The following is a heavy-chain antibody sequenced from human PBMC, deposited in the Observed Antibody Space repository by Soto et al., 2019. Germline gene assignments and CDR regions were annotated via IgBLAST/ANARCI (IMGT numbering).Heavy chain of an antibody. J-gene: IGHJ3*02. CDR2: ISSSSSYI. CDR1: GFTFSSYS. D-gene: IGHD2-15*01. V-gene: IGHV3-21*01. Sequence: EVQLVESGGGLVKPGGSLRLSCAASGFTFSSYSMNWVRQAPGKGLEWVSSISSSSSYIYYADSVKGRFTISRDNAKNSLYLQMSSLRAEDTAVYYCARRCSGGSCFHDAFDIWGQGTMVTVSS. CDR3: ARRCSGGSCFHDAFDI.